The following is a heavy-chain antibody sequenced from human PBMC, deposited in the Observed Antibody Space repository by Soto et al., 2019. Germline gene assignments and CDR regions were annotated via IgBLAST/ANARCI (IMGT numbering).Heavy chain of an antibody. D-gene: IGHD4-17*01. CDR2: IYYSGST. CDR1: GGSISSYY. V-gene: IGHV4-59*01. J-gene: IGHJ4*02. CDR3: ARGSGDYGDYAIDY. Sequence: SETLSLTCTVSGGSISSYYWSWIRQLPGKGLEWIGYIYYSGSTNYNPSLKSRVTISVDTSKNQFSLKLSSVTAADTAVYYCARGSGDYGDYAIDYWGQGTLVTVSS.